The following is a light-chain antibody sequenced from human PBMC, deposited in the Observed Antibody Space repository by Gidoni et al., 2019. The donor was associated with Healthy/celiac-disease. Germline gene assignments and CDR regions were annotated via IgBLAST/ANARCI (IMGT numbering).Light chain of an antibody. Sequence: EIVLTQSPGTLSLSPGESATLPCRACQSVHSSYLAWYQQKPGQAPTPLIYGASSSATGVPDSFSSGGSGTDFTLTISRLEPDDFAVYYCHQYCSSQGFTFGPGTKVEIK. J-gene: IGKJ3*01. CDR1: QSVHSSY. V-gene: IGKV3-20*01. CDR2: GAS. CDR3: HQYCSSQGFT.